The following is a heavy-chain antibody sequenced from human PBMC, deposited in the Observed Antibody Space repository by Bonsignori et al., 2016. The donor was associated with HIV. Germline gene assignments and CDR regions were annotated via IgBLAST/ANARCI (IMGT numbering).Heavy chain of an antibody. D-gene: IGHD6-13*01. J-gene: IGHJ6*03. Sequence: WVRQAPGQGLEWMGGIIPIFGTANYAQKFQGRVTITADESTSTAYMELSSLRSEDTAVYYCARSQGSAGYMDVWGKGTTVTVSS. V-gene: IGHV1-69*01. CDR2: IIPIFGTA. CDR3: ARSQGSAGYMDV.